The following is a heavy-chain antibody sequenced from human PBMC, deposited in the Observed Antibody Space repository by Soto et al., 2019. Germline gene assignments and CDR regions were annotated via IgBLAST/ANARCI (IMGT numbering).Heavy chain of an antibody. Sequence: GGSLRLSCAASGFTFSTYGMSWVRQAPGKGLEWVSGISRSGDSTYHADSVKGRFTVSRDNSKNTLYLQVNSLRADDTAVYHCAKYCSGIDCSYFDYWGQGTLVTVS. D-gene: IGHD2-15*01. CDR1: GFTFSTYG. CDR3: AKYCSGIDCSYFDY. V-gene: IGHV3-23*01. CDR2: ISRSGDST. J-gene: IGHJ4*02.